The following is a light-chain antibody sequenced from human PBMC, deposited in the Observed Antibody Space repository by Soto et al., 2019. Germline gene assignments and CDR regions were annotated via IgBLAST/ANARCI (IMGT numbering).Light chain of an antibody. CDR3: CSYAGSSTLI. V-gene: IGLV2-23*01. Sequence: QSVLTQPASVSGSPGQSITISCTGSSSDVGIYNLVSWYQRHPGKAPKLMIYEGSKRPSGVSNRFTGSKSGNTASLTISGLQAEDEADYYCCSYAGSSTLIFGGGTKVTVL. CDR1: SSDVGIYNL. J-gene: IGLJ2*01. CDR2: EGS.